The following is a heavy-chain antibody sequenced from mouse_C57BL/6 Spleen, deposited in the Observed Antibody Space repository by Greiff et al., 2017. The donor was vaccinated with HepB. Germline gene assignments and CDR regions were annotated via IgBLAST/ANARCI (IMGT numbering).Heavy chain of an antibody. CDR3: AGDYYGSSSFAY. V-gene: IGHV1-82*01. D-gene: IGHD1-1*01. J-gene: IGHJ3*01. Sequence: VKLMESGPELVKPGASVKISCKASGYAFSSSWMNWVKQRPGKGLEWIGRIYPGDGDTNYNGKFKGKATLTADKSSSTAYMQLSSLTSEDSAVCFCAGDYYGSSSFAYWGQGTLVTVSA. CDR2: IYPGDGDT. CDR1: GYAFSSSW.